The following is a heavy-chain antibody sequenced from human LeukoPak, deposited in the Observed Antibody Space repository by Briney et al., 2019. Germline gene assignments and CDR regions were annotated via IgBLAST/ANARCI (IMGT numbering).Heavy chain of an antibody. D-gene: IGHD3-10*01. CDR1: GGSVSSYY. Sequence: PSETLSLTCTVSGGSVSSYYWSWIRQPPGKGLEWIGYIYYSGSTNYNPSLKSRVTISVDTSKNQFSLKLSSVTAADTAVYYCARLPAGSYYRAYAFDIWGQGTMVTVSS. CDR2: IYYSGST. CDR3: ARLPAGSYYRAYAFDI. V-gene: IGHV4-59*02. J-gene: IGHJ3*02.